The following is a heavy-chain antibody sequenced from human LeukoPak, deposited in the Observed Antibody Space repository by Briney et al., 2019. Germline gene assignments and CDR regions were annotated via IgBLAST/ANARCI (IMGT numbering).Heavy chain of an antibody. Sequence: GGSQRLSCGASGFINNIYCVRCVRQTPGKGLVWVSHISPDGSIGTYADSVKGRFTISRDNAKNTLYLQMDSLSAEDTAVYYCVSDQLIWGLGTMVIVSS. D-gene: IGHD1-1*01. V-gene: IGHV3-74*01. CDR2: ISPDGSIG. CDR3: VSDQLI. CDR1: GFINNIYC. J-gene: IGHJ3*02.